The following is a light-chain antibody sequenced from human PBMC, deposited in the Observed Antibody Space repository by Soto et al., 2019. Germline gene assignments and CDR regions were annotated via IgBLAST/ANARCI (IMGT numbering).Light chain of an antibody. Sequence: QLVLTQSPSASASLGASVKLTCTLSSGHSSYSIAWHQQQPERGPRFLMKLNKDGSHTKGDGIPDRFSGSSSGAERYLSISSLQSEDEAVNYCQTWAAGIRVFGGGTKLTVL. J-gene: IGLJ3*02. CDR3: QTWAAGIRV. CDR2: LNKDGSH. V-gene: IGLV4-69*01. CDR1: SGHSSYS.